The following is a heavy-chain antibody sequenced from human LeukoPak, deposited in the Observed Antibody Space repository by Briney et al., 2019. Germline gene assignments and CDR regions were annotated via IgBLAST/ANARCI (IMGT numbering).Heavy chain of an antibody. CDR1: GFTFSSYS. V-gene: IGHV3-21*01. CDR2: ISSSSSYI. J-gene: IGHJ4*02. Sequence: GGSLRLSCAASGFTFSSYSMNWVRQAPGKGLEWDSAISSSSSYIYYADSVKGRFTISRDNAKNSLYLQMNSLRAEDTAVYYCARDFPYYDSSGYYDYWGQGTLVTVSS. D-gene: IGHD3-22*01. CDR3: ARDFPYYDSSGYYDY.